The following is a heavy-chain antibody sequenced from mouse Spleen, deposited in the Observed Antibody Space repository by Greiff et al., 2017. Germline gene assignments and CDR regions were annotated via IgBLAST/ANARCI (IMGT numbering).Heavy chain of an antibody. J-gene: IGHJ4*01. V-gene: IGHV1-82*01. CDR2: IYPGDGDT. Sequence: QVQLQQSGPELVKPGASVQISCKASGYAFSSSWMNWVKQRPGKGLVWIGRIYPGDGDTNYNGKFKGKATLTADKSSSTAYMQLSSLTSEDSAVYFCARDSRPYYYAMDYWGQGTSVTVSS. CDR3: ARDSRPYYYAMDY. D-gene: IGHD1-1*01. CDR1: GYAFSSSW.